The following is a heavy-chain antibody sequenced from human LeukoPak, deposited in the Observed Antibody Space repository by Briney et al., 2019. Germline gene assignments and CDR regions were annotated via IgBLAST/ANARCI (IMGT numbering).Heavy chain of an antibody. J-gene: IGHJ4*02. D-gene: IGHD6-19*01. CDR2: ISSSSSYI. V-gene: IGHV3-21*01. CDR3: AKDKSSGWYLDYFDY. CDR1: GFTFSSYS. Sequence: GGSLRLSCAASGFTFSSYSMNWVRQAPGKGLEWVSSISSSSSYIYYADSVKGRFTISRDNAKNSLYLQMNSLRAEDTAMYYCAKDKSSGWYLDYFDYWGQGTLVIVSS.